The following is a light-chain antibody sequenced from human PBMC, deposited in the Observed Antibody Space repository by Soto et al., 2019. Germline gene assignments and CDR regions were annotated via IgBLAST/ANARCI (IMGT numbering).Light chain of an antibody. Sequence: AIQMTQSPSSLSASVGDRVTITCRASQDIRNGLGWYQQKPGKAPKVLISVASSLQGGVPSRFGGSGSVTDFTLTISSLQPEDSATYFCLQDYKYPWTFGQGTKVEI. J-gene: IGKJ1*01. V-gene: IGKV1-6*01. CDR2: VAS. CDR1: QDIRNG. CDR3: LQDYKYPWT.